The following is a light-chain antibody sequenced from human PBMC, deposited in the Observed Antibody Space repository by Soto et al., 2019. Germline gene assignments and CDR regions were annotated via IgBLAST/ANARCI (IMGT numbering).Light chain of an antibody. CDR1: QSVSSN. CDR3: QQYYNWPRT. Sequence: EIVMTQSPATLSVSPGERATLSCRASQSVSSNLAWYQQKPGQAPRLLIYGASTRVTSIPARFSGSGSGTEFTLTISSLQSEAFAVYYCQQYYNWPRTFGQGTKVEIK. CDR2: GAS. J-gene: IGKJ1*01. V-gene: IGKV3-15*01.